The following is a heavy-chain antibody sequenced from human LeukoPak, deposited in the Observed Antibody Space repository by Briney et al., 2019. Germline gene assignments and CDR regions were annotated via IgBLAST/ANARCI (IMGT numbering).Heavy chain of an antibody. V-gene: IGHV3-30-3*01. CDR1: GFTFSSYA. Sequence: GGSLRLSCAASGFTFSSYAMHWVRQAPGKGLEWVAVISYDGSNKYYADSVKGRFTISRGNSKNTLYLQMNSLRAEDTAVYYCAREDRGFGELSPYYFDYWGQGTLVTVSS. CDR3: AREDRGFGELSPYYFDY. J-gene: IGHJ4*02. CDR2: ISYDGSNK. D-gene: IGHD3-10*01.